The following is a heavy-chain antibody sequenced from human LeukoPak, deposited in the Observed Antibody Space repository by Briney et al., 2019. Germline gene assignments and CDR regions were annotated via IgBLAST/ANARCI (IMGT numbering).Heavy chain of an antibody. CDR1: GFTFSNYA. J-gene: IGHJ3*02. CDR2: ISASGAST. D-gene: IGHD3-10*01. CDR3: TNGGIWFGELLYAFDI. V-gene: IGHV3-23*01. Sequence: PGGSLRLSCAASGFTFSNYAVNWVRQAPGKGLERVSGISASGASTYYADSVKGRFTISRDNSKKTLYLQMNSLRAEDTAVYYCTNGGIWFGELLYAFDIWGQGTMVTVSS.